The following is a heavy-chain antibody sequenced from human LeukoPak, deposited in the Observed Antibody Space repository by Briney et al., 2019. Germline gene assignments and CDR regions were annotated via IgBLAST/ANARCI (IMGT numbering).Heavy chain of an antibody. CDR2: IYYSGST. V-gene: IGHV4-39*01. CDR1: GGSISSGGYY. J-gene: IGHJ6*03. D-gene: IGHD2-2*01. CDR3: ARQYCSSSSCPRLLYYYYYMDV. Sequence: SQTLSLTCTVSGGSISSGGYYWSWIRQHPGKGLEWIGSIYYSGSTYYNPSLKSRVTISVDTSKNQFSLKLSSVTAADTAVYYCARQYCSSSSCPRLLYYYYYMDVWGKGTTVTVSS.